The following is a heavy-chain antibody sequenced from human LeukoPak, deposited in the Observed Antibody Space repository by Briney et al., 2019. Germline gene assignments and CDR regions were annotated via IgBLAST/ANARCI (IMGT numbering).Heavy chain of an antibody. J-gene: IGHJ6*02. CDR2: ISAYNDNT. CDR3: ARDWVSLRGYYYGMDV. V-gene: IGHV1-18*01. CDR1: GYTFTSYG. Sequence: ASVKVPCKASGYTFTSYGISWVRQAPGQGLEWMGWISAYNDNTNYTQKLQGRVTMTTDTSTSTAYMELRSLRSDDTAVYYCARDWVSLRGYYYGMDVWGQGTTVTVSS. D-gene: IGHD5/OR15-5a*01.